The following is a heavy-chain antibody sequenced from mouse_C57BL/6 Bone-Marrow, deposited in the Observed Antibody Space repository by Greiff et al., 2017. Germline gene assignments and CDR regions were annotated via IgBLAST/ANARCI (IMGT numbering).Heavy chain of an antibody. D-gene: IGHD2-4*01. V-gene: IGHV1-69*01. CDR1: GYTFTSYW. CDR2: IDPSDSYT. Sequence: QVQLQQPGAELVMPGASVKLSCKASGYTFTSYWMHWVKQRPGQGLEWIGEIDPSDSYTNYNQKFKGKSTLTVDKSSSTAYMQLSSLTSEDSAVYDCARDDYLYYYAMDYWGQGTSVTVSS. CDR3: ARDDYLYYYAMDY. J-gene: IGHJ4*01.